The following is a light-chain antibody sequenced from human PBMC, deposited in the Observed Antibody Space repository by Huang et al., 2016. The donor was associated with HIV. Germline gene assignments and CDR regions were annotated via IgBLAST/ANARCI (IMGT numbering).Light chain of an antibody. J-gene: IGKJ2*01. CDR2: GAS. CDR1: ESILRN. CDR3: QQYNKWPPYT. V-gene: IGKV3-15*01. Sequence: VMTQSPATLSVSPGERATLSCRASESILRNLAWYQQRPGQPPRLLIYGASVRLPGITDVFRGSGSGTEFSLTISSLQSEDFAVYYCQQYNKWPPYTYGQGTKLEIK.